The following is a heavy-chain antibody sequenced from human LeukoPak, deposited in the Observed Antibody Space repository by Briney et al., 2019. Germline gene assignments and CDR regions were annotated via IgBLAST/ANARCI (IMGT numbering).Heavy chain of an antibody. CDR3: ASGVGSYLDY. CDR2: ISSSSSYI. J-gene: IGHJ4*02. CDR1: GFTFSSYS. Sequence: PGGSLGLSCAASGFTFSSYSMNWVRQAPGKGLEWVSSISSSSSYIYYADSVKGRFTISRDNAKNSLYLQMNSLRAEDTAVYYCASGVGSYLDYWGQGTLVTVSS. D-gene: IGHD1-26*01. V-gene: IGHV3-21*01.